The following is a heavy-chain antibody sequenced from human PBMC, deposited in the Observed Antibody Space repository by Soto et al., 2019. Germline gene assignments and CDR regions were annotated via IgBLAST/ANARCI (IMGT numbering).Heavy chain of an antibody. CDR2: ISWNSGSI. CDR3: AKGRLGGPHYGMDV. CDR1: GFTFDDYA. J-gene: IGHJ6*02. V-gene: IGHV3-9*01. Sequence: GGSLRLSCAASGFTFDDYAMHWVRQAPGKGLEWVSGISWNSGSIGYADSVKGRFTISRDNAKNSLYLQMNSLRAEDTALYYCAKGRLGGPHYGMDVWGQGTTVTSP. D-gene: IGHD1-26*01.